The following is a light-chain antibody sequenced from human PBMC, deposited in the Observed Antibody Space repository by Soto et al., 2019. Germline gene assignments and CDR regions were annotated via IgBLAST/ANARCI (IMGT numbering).Light chain of an antibody. CDR3: AAWDDSLNAHYV. J-gene: IGLJ1*01. V-gene: IGLV1-44*01. CDR1: SSNIGSNT. CDR2: SNN. Sequence: QSVLTQPPSASGTPGQRVTISCSGSSSNIGSNTVNWYQQLPGTAPKLLIYSNNQRPSGVPDRFSGSKSGTSASLAISGLQSEDEADYYCAAWDDSLNAHYVFGTGTRSPS.